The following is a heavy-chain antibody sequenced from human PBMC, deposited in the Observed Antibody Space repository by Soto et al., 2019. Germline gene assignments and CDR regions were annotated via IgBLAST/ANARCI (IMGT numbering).Heavy chain of an antibody. V-gene: IGHV3-74*01. D-gene: IGHD6-13*01. CDR2: INSDGSST. J-gene: IGHJ3*02. CDR3: ARGYRSSWPNGLDI. Sequence: EVQLVESGGGLVQPGGSLRLSCAASGFTFSGYWMHWVRQVPGKGPVWVSRINSDGSSTSYAYSVKGRFTISRDNAKNTLYLQMNSLRAEDTAVYYCARGYRSSWPNGLDIWGQGTMVTVSS. CDR1: GFTFSGYW.